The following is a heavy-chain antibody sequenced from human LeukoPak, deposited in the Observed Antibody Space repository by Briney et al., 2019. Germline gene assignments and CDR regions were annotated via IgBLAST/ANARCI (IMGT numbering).Heavy chain of an antibody. J-gene: IGHJ4*02. CDR3: ARDLVRYDFWSGYYNFDY. CDR1: GYTFTSYG. V-gene: IGHV1-18*01. CDR2: ISAYNGNT. D-gene: IGHD3-3*01. Sequence: ASVKVSCKASGYTFTSYGISWVRQAPGQGLEWMGWISAYNGNTNYAQKLQGRVTMTTDTSTSTAYMELRSLRSDDTAVYYCARDLVRYDFWSGYYNFDYWGQGTLATVSS.